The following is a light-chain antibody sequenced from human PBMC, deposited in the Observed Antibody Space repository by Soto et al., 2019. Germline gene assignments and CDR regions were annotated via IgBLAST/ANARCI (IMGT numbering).Light chain of an antibody. Sequence: DIHMIQYHSSVCVSIGHRVTITFRASQGISSWLAWYQQKPGKAPKHLIYAESSLQSGVPSRFSVSGSGTDFTLTFCCLQPYEFATYYGQQYNGDGRSAHGTKVDI. CDR3: QQYNGDGR. CDR2: AES. J-gene: IGKJ1*01. V-gene: IGKV1D-16*01. CDR1: QGISSW.